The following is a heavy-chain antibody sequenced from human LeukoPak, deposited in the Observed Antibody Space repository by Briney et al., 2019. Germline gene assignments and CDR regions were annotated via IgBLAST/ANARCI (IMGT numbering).Heavy chain of an antibody. V-gene: IGHV3-30-3*01. CDR2: ISYDGSNK. Sequence: QSGGSLRLSCAASGFTFSSYAMHWVRQAPGKGLEWVALISYDGSNKYYADSVKGRFTISRDNSKNTLYLQMNSLRAEDTAVYYCARGSGPAAAAFDYWGQGTLVTVSS. D-gene: IGHD2-2*01. J-gene: IGHJ4*02. CDR1: GFTFSSYA. CDR3: ARGSGPAAAAFDY.